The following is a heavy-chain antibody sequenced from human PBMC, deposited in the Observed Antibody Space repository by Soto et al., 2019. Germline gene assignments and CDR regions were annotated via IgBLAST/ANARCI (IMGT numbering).Heavy chain of an antibody. Sequence: SETLSLTXTVSGGSISSYYWSWIRQPPGKGLEWIGYIYYSGSTNYNPSLKSRVTISVDTSKNQFSLKLSSVTAADTAVYYCARDKGIAARPGWFDPWGQGTLVTVS. CDR3: ARDKGIAARPGWFDP. J-gene: IGHJ5*02. CDR1: GGSISSYY. V-gene: IGHV4-59*01. D-gene: IGHD6-6*01. CDR2: IYYSGST.